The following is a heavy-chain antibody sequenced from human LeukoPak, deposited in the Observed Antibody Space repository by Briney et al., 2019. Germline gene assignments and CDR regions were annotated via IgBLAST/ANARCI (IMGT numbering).Heavy chain of an antibody. CDR1: GFTFNNYG. D-gene: IGHD3-22*01. CDR2: IRDDGGDK. Sequence: PGGSLRLSCAASGFTFNNYGMHWVRQAPGKGLEWVAFIRDDGGDKFYADSVKDRFTISRDNSKNTRYLQMNSLRAEDTAVYYCAKGVVDSSGTLDYWGQGTLVTVSS. V-gene: IGHV3-30*02. CDR3: AKGVVDSSGTLDY. J-gene: IGHJ4*02.